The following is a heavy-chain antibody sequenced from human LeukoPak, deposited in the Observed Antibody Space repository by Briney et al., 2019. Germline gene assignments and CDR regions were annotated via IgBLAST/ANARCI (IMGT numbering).Heavy chain of an antibody. CDR1: GFTFSGYA. CDR2: ISSSSNII. V-gene: IGHV3-48*02. D-gene: IGHD2-21*01. J-gene: IGHJ4*02. CDR3: VRDRAYSFDY. Sequence: PGGSQRLSCAASGFTFSGYAMNWVRQAPGKGLEWVSHIYISSSSNIISYADSVKGRFTISRDNAQNSLYLQMNGLRDEDTAVYYCVRDRAYSFDYWGQGILVTVSS.